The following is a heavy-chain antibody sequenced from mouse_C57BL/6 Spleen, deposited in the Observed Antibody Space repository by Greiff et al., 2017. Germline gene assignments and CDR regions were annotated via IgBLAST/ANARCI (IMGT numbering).Heavy chain of an antibody. CDR3: ARLGITTVVPFDY. J-gene: IGHJ2*01. Sequence: QVQLQQPGAELVKPGASVKLSCKASGYTFTSYWMHWVKQRPGQGLEWIGMIHPNSGSTNYNEKFTSKATLTVDKSSSTAYMQLSSLTSEDSAVYYCARLGITTVVPFDYWGQGTTLTVSS. V-gene: IGHV1-64*01. D-gene: IGHD1-1*01. CDR2: IHPNSGST. CDR1: GYTFTSYW.